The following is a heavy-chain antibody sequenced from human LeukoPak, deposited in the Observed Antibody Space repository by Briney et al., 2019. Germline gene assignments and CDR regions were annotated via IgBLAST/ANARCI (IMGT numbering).Heavy chain of an antibody. CDR1: GFTFTSYA. J-gene: IGHJ6*02. CDR3: ARVLSGSTGDYGMDV. D-gene: IGHD3-10*01. V-gene: IGHV3-23*01. Sequence: PGGSLRLSCAGSGFTFTSYAMSWVRPAPGKGLEWVSSISSTGGSTYYAISVKGRFTISRDNSKKTQYLQMTSLRAEDLATYYCARVLSGSTGDYGMDVWGQGTTVTVSS. CDR2: ISSTGGST.